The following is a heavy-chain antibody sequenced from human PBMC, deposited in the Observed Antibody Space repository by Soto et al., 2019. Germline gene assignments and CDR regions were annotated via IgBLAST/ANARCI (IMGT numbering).Heavy chain of an antibody. D-gene: IGHD1-26*01. CDR1: GGSFSGYY. CDR2: INHSGST. J-gene: IGHJ4*02. V-gene: IGHV4-34*01. CDR3: ARGSPYNSGSFDY. Sequence: SETLSLTCAVYGGSFSGYYWSWIRQPPGKGLEWIGEINHSGSTNYNPSLKSRVTISVDTSKNQFSLKLSSVTAADTAVYYCARGSPYNSGSFDYWGQGTLVTVSS.